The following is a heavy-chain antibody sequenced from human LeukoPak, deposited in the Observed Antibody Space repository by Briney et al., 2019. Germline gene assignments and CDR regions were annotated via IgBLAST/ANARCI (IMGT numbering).Heavy chain of an antibody. CDR3: AKDQDFRNYDILTGAPDY. CDR1: GFAFSSYW. CDR2: IKQEGSEK. V-gene: IGHV3-7*01. D-gene: IGHD3-9*01. J-gene: IGHJ4*02. Sequence: GGALRLSCAASGFAFSSYWMSWVRQAPGKGLEWVANIKQEGSEKYYVDSVKGRFTISRDNAKNSLYLQMNSLRAEDTAVYDCAKDQDFRNYDILTGAPDYWGQGTLVTVSS.